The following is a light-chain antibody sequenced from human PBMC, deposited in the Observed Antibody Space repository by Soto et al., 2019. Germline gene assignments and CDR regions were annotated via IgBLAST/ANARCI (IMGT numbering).Light chain of an antibody. CDR3: IQALQNRT. CDR2: LCS. V-gene: IGKV2-28*01. Sequence: DVAMTQSPLSLPVTSGEPASISCRSSQGLLNNNGYNYLDWFLQKPGQSPQLFTYLCSNRASGVPDQFSGSGSSTYFTLKISRVEAEDVGVYYCIQALQNRTFGQGTKVEIK. J-gene: IGKJ1*01. CDR1: QGLLNNNGYNY.